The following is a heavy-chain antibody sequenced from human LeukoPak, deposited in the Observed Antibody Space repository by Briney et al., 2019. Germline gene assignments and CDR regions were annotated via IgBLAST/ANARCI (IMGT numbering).Heavy chain of an antibody. CDR1: GYSFTSYG. Sequence: ASVKVSCKASGYSFTSYGISWVRQAPGQGLEWMGWISAYNGNTNYVQKLQGRVTMTTDTSTSTAYMEVRSLRSDDTAVYYRARSRIGSERSFDYWGQGALVTVSS. CDR3: ARSRIGSERSFDY. D-gene: IGHD2-15*01. J-gene: IGHJ4*02. V-gene: IGHV1-18*01. CDR2: ISAYNGNT.